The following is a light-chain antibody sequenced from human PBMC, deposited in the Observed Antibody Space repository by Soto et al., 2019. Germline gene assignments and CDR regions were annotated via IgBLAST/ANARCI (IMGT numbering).Light chain of an antibody. CDR2: EVN. V-gene: IGLV2-8*01. J-gene: IGLJ2*01. Sequence: QSALTQPPSASGSPGQSVTISCTGTSSDVGGYNYVSWCQQHPGKAPKLIIYEVNKRPSGVPARFSGSKSGNTASLTVSGLQAEDEADYYCSSYAGSNRVVFGGGTKLTVL. CDR1: SSDVGGYNY. CDR3: SSYAGSNRVV.